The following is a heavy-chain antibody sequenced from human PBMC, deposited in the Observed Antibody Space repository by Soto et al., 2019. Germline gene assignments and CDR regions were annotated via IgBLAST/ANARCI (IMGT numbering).Heavy chain of an antibody. V-gene: IGHV3-23*01. CDR2: ISGSGGST. Sequence: GGSLRLSCAASGFTFSSYAMSWVRQAPGKGLEWVSAISGSGGSTYYADSVKGWFTISRDNSKNTLYLQMNSLRAEDTAVYYCAKDYPAMIVVGIIDYWGQGTLVTVSS. J-gene: IGHJ4*02. CDR1: GFTFSSYA. CDR3: AKDYPAMIVVGIIDY. D-gene: IGHD3-22*01.